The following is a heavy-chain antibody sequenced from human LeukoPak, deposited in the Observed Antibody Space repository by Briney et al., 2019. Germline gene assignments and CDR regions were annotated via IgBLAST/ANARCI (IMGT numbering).Heavy chain of an antibody. Sequence: GGSLRLSCAASGFTFNSYSMNWVRQAPGKGLEWVSSISSSSSYIYYADSVKGRFTISRDNAKNSLYLQMNSLRAEDTAVYYCARDSRTKRRYFDYWGQGTLVTVSS. CDR2: ISSSSSYI. J-gene: IGHJ4*02. V-gene: IGHV3-21*01. D-gene: IGHD1-1*01. CDR3: ARDSRTKRRYFDY. CDR1: GFTFNSYS.